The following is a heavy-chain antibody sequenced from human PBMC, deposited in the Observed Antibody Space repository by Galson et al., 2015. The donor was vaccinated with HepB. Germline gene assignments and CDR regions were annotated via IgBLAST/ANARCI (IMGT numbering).Heavy chain of an antibody. J-gene: IGHJ4*02. Sequence: LVKPTQTLTLTCTFSGFSLSTSGMCVSWIRQPPGKGLEWIGSIYYSGSTYYNPSLKSRVTISVDTSKNQFSLKLSSVTAADTAVYYCARLYYYDSSGYYKSFDYWGQGTLVTVSS. CDR2: IYYSGST. V-gene: IGHV4-39*01. D-gene: IGHD3-22*01. CDR1: GFSLSTSGMC. CDR3: ARLYYYDSSGYYKSFDY.